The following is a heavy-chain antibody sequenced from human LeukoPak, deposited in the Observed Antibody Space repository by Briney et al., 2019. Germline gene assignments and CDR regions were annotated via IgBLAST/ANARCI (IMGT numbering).Heavy chain of an antibody. J-gene: IGHJ4*02. CDR1: GFTFSSYA. CDR3: AKDRPNYYGSNGHYYRRDGDY. D-gene: IGHD3-22*01. V-gene: IGHV3-23*01. Sequence: GGSLRLSCAASGFTFSSYAMSWVRQAPGKGLEWVSAISGSGGSTYYADSVKGRFTISRDNSKNMLYLQMNSLRVEDTAVYFCAKDRPNYYGSNGHYYRRDGDYWGQGTLVTVSS. CDR2: ISGSGGST.